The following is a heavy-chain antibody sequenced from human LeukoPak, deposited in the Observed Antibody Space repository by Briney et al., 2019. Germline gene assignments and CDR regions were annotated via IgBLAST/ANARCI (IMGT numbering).Heavy chain of an antibody. V-gene: IGHV1-69*05. D-gene: IGHD4-17*01. Sequence: GASVKVSCKASGGTFSGYAISWVRQAPGQGLEWMGGIIPIFGTASYAQKFQGRVTITTDESTSTAYMELSSLRSEDTAVYYCARVPMTTVTDYYYYYYMDVWGKGTTVTVSS. CDR1: GGTFSGYA. CDR3: ARVPMTTVTDYYYYYYMDV. CDR2: IIPIFGTA. J-gene: IGHJ6*03.